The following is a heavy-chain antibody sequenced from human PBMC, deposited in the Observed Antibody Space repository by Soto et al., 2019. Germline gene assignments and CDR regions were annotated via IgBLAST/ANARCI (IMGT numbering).Heavy chain of an antibody. Sequence: GVSLRLSGASSWFAFNNYCRHLVRQAPGKGLEWVAVISDDGVSKYYADSVQCRFTISRDNSESAVFLQMNSLRPDDTALYFCARAYYFGSGTSYTLYYWGQGTQVTVSS. J-gene: IGHJ4*02. V-gene: IGHV3-30*03. CDR1: WFAFNNYC. D-gene: IGHD3-10*01. CDR2: ISDDGVSK. CDR3: ARAYYFGSGTSYTLYY.